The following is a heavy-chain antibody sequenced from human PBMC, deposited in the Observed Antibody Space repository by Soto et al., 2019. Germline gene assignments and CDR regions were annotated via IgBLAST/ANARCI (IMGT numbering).Heavy chain of an antibody. CDR2: ISGSGGST. Sequence: GGSLRLSCAASGFTFSNSAMSWVRQAPGKGLEWVSAISGSGGSTNYADSVKGRFTISRDNSKNTLYLQMNSLRAVDTAVYYCAKEIYSYGPTHFDYWGQGTLVTVSS. D-gene: IGHD5-18*01. CDR3: AKEIYSYGPTHFDY. V-gene: IGHV3-23*01. J-gene: IGHJ4*02. CDR1: GFTFSNSA.